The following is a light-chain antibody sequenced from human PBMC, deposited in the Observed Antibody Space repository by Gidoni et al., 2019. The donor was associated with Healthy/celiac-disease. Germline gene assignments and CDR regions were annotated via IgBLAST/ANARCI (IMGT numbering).Light chain of an antibody. CDR3: QQYYSYPQT. CDR1: QGISSY. Sequence: AIPMTQSPYSFSASTVDRVTITCRASQGISSYLVWYQQKPGKAPKLLIYAASTLQSGVPSRFSGSGSGTDFTLTISCRQSEDFETYYCQQYYSYPQTFXQXTKVEIK. V-gene: IGKV1-8*01. J-gene: IGKJ1*01. CDR2: AAS.